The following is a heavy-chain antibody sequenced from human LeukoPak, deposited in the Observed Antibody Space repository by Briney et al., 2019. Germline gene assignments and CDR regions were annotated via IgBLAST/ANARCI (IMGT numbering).Heavy chain of an antibody. J-gene: IGHJ3*02. D-gene: IGHD1-26*01. CDR2: ISWNSGTI. CDR3: AKDMMAIVGATTSAFDI. Sequence: PGGSLRLSCAASGVTFDDYAMHWGRQAPGRGLEWVSGISWNSGTIVYADSVKGRFTISRDNAKNSLYLQMNSLRVEDTALYYCAKDMMAIVGATTSAFDIWGQGTMVTVSS. V-gene: IGHV3-9*01. CDR1: GVTFDDYA.